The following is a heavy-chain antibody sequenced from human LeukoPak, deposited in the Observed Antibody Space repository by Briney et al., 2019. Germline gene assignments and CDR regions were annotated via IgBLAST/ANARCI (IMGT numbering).Heavy chain of an antibody. Sequence: PSETLSLTCAVYGGSFSGYYWSWVRQPPGKGLEWIGEISDDGNTNTNSNPSLKSRAIISVDTSKNQFSLKLTSVTAADTAVHFCARRAYDVTWYFDYWGRGALVTVSS. CDR3: ARRAYDVTWYFDY. V-gene: IGHV4-34*04. CDR1: GGSFSGYY. J-gene: IGHJ4*02. CDR2: ISDDGNTN. D-gene: IGHD3-16*01.